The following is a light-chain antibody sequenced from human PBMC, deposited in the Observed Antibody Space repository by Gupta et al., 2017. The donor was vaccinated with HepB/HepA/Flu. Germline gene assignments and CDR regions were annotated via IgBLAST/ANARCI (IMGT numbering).Light chain of an antibody. Sequence: DLVMTQSPDSLPVSMGERATINCRSSHSVLYSSNNKNYLACYQQKPGQPPKLLIYWASNRASGFPDRVSGSASGTEFTLKIISLHADDVAVDYGTHDDQYRFTFGPGTKLEIK. J-gene: IGKJ2*01. CDR1: HSVLYSSNNKNY. CDR3: THDDQYRFT. V-gene: IGKV4-1*01. CDR2: WAS.